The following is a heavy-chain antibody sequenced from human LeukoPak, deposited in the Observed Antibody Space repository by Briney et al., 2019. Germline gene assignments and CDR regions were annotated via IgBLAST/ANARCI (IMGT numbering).Heavy chain of an antibody. CDR3: ARGVTRGSIYFDY. CDR1: GGSISSYY. CDR2: IYYSGST. J-gene: IGHJ4*02. D-gene: IGHD2-21*02. V-gene: IGHV4-59*01. Sequence: SETLSLNCTVSGGSISSYYWSWIRQPPGKGLEWIGYIYYSGSTHYNPSLKSRVTISVDTSKTQFSLKLSSVTAADTAVYYCARGVTRGSIYFDYWGQGTLVTVSS.